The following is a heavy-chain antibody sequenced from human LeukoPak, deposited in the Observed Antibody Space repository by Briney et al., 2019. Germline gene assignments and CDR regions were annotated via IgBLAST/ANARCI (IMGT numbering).Heavy chain of an antibody. CDR2: IWSDGSNK. V-gene: IGHV3-33*01. J-gene: IGHJ5*02. Sequence: PGRSLRLSCAASGFTFSSYDMHWVRQAPGMGLEWVALIWSDGSNKYYPDSVKGRFTISRDNSRNMLYVQMNSLRVEGTAVYYCVRERGSGWYDHWGQGTPVTVSS. D-gene: IGHD6-19*01. CDR1: GFTFSSYD. CDR3: VRERGSGWYDH.